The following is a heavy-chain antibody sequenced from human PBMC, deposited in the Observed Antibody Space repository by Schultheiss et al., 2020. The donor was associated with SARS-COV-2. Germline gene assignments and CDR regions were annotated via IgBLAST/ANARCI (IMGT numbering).Heavy chain of an antibody. CDR2: FDPEDGET. J-gene: IGHJ3*02. Sequence: ASVKVSCKVSGYTLTELSMHWVRQAPGKGLEWMGGFDPEDGETIYAQKFQGRVTMTEDTSTDTAYMELSSLRSEDTAVYYCATDRYSYGSEAFDIWGQGTTVTVSS. D-gene: IGHD5-18*01. V-gene: IGHV1-24*01. CDR3: ATDRYSYGSEAFDI. CDR1: GYTLTELS.